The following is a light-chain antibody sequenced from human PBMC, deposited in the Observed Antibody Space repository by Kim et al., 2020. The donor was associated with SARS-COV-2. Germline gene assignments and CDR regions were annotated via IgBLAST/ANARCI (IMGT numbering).Light chain of an antibody. CDR3: QQYDNWPQT. J-gene: IGKJ1*01. V-gene: IGKV3-15*01. CDR1: QSVSSK. CDR2: DES. Sequence: VSPGERATLSCRASQSVSSKLAWYQQKPGQAPRLLIYDESTRATGIPARFSGSGSGTEFTLTISSLQSEDIAVYYCQQYDNWPQTFGQGTKVEIK.